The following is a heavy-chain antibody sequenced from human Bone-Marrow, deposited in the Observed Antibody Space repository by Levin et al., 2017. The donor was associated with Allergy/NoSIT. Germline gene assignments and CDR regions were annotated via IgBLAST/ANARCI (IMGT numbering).Heavy chain of an antibody. V-gene: IGHV3-48*03. CDR1: GFIVRSYE. Sequence: GESLKISCAASGFIVRSYEMNWVRQAPGKGLEWISYINSGGRTKYYADSVKGRFTISTDNAKNSLFLQMNSLRAEDTAVYYCARDPVVRGKDPGMDVWGQGTTVIVSS. CDR2: INSGGRTK. D-gene: IGHD2-15*01. CDR3: ARDPVVRGKDPGMDV. J-gene: IGHJ6*02.